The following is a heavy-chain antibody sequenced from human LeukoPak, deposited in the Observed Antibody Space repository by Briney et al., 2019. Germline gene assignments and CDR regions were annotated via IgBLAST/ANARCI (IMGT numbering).Heavy chain of an antibody. CDR2: IWYDGSHK. V-gene: IGHV3-33*01. Sequence: PGRSLRLSCTASGFTLSTFGMHWVRQAPGKGLEWVALIWYDGSHKFYEDSVKGRFTISKDNSRNTLCLQMDSLRAEDTAMYYCARDRGFTTGYYYYGFDVWGKGTAVTVSS. D-gene: IGHD3-22*01. J-gene: IGHJ6*04. CDR1: GFTLSTFG. CDR3: ARDRGFTTGYYYYGFDV.